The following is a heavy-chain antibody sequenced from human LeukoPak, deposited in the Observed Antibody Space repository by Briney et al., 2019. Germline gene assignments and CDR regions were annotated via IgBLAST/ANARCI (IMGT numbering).Heavy chain of an antibody. Sequence: PVGTLSLSRAASGFTFRTSGMNWVRQAPAQGLDWVSYISSSGTTTSYAQSVNGRFTITRDNPQNSLTLHIKTLRPHGTSGYYSGKDGGPHFDHWGQGTLVTVSS. J-gene: IGHJ4*02. CDR1: GFTFRTSG. CDR3: GKDGGPHFDH. V-gene: IGHV3-48*01. D-gene: IGHD2-15*01. CDR2: ISSSGTTT.